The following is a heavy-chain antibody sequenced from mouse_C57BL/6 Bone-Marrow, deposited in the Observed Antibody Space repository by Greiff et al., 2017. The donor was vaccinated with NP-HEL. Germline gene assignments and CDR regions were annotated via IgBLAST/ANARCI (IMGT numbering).Heavy chain of an antibody. CDR3: ARNDGYFYFDY. CDR1: GYTFTSYW. CDR2: IYPSDSET. V-gene: IGHV1-61*01. D-gene: IGHD2-3*01. Sequence: QVQLQQPGAELVRPGSSVKLPCKASGYTFTSYWMDWVKQRPGQGLEWIGNIYPSDSETHYNQKFKDKATLTVDKSSSTAYMQLSSLTSEDSAVYYCARNDGYFYFDYWGQGTTLTVSS. J-gene: IGHJ2*01.